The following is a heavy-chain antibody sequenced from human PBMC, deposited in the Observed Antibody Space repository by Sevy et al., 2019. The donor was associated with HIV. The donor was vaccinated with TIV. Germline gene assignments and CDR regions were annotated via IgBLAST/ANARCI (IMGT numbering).Heavy chain of an antibody. Sequence: GGSLRLSCAASGFTFSSSWMSWVRQAPGKGLEWVANIKQDGSEKYYVDSVKGRFTITRDNAKNSLYLQMNSLRAEDTAVYYCAREYTRLPPYYFDYWGQGTLVTVSS. CDR3: AREYTRLPPYYFDY. CDR1: GFTFSSSW. CDR2: IKQDGSEK. D-gene: IGHD2-21*01. V-gene: IGHV3-7*01. J-gene: IGHJ4*02.